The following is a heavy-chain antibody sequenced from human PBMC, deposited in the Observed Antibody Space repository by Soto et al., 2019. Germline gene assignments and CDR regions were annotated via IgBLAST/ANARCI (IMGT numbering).Heavy chain of an antibody. Sequence: PSESLSLTCTVSGGSVSSSSYYWGWILQPPGKGLEWIGSIYYSGSTYYNPSLKSRVTISVDTSKNQFSLKLSSVTAADTAVYYCARLSGIQLWSGYYFDYWGQGTLVTVSS. V-gene: IGHV4-39*01. CDR2: IYYSGST. J-gene: IGHJ4*02. D-gene: IGHD5-18*01. CDR1: GGSVSSSSYY. CDR3: ARLSGIQLWSGYYFDY.